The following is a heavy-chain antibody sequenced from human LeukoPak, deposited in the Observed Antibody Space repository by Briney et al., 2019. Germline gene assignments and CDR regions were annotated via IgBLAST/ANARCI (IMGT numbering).Heavy chain of an antibody. J-gene: IGHJ4*02. CDR3: ASESVGDSGLRWYQAQFDY. CDR1: GGTFSSYA. Sequence: SVKVSCKASGGTFSSYAISWVRQAPGQGLEWMGGIIPIFGTANYAQKFQGRVTITADESTSTAYMELSSLRSEDTAVYYCASESVGDSGLRWYQAQFDYWGQGTLVTVSS. D-gene: IGHD4-23*01. V-gene: IGHV1-69*13. CDR2: IIPIFGTA.